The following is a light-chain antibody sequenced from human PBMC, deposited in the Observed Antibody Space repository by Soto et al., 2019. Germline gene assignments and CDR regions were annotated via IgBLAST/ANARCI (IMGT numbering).Light chain of an antibody. V-gene: IGLV2-14*01. CDR3: SSYTSSNTPYV. CDR2: EVS. Sequence: QSVMTQPPSVSAAPGQKVTISCSGSSSNIGGNSVSWYQQLPGTAPKLMIYEVSYRPSGVSNRFSGSKSGNTASLTISGLQAEDEADYYCSSYTSSNTPYVFGTGTKLTVL. CDR1: SSNIGGNS. J-gene: IGLJ1*01.